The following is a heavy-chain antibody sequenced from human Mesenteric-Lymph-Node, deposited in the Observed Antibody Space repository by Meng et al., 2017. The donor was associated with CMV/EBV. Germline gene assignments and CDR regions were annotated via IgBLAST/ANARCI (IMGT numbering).Heavy chain of an antibody. Sequence: GESLKISCAASEFTFSQLTMYWVRQAPGKGLEYVSSIGSNEGSTNYADSVKGRFTISRDNAKNSLYLQMNSLRPEDTALYYCARSVVPAAPFYYYFGMDVWGQGTTVTVSS. J-gene: IGHJ6*02. CDR2: IGSNEGST. D-gene: IGHD2-2*01. V-gene: IGHV3-64*02. CDR3: ARSVVPAAPFYYYFGMDV. CDR1: EFTFSQLT.